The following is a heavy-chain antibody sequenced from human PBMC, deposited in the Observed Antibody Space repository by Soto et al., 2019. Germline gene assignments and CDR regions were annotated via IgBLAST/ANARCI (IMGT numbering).Heavy chain of an antibody. D-gene: IGHD5-12*01. CDR3: ARGGGYDSFDY. Sequence: SETLSLTCAVYVGSFSGYYWSWIRQPPGKGLEWIGEINHSGSTNYNPSLKSRVTISVDTSKNQFSLKLSSVTAADMAVYYCARGGGYDSFDYWGQGVLVTVSS. J-gene: IGHJ4*02. CDR2: INHSGST. CDR1: VGSFSGYY. V-gene: IGHV4-34*01.